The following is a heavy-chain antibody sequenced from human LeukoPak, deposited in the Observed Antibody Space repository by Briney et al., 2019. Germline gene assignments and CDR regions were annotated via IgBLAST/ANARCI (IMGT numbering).Heavy chain of an antibody. CDR3: SRFYSSGWASGAFDI. J-gene: IGHJ3*02. V-gene: IGHV3-49*04. D-gene: IGHD3-22*01. CDR1: GFTFSDYA. CDR2: IRNKANGGTT. Sequence: PGGSLRLSCTTSGFTFSDYAVSWVRQAPGKGLEWIGFIRNKANGGTTEYAASVKGRFTISRDDSKTIAHLQMSSLNTEDTAVYYCSRFYSSGWASGAFDIWGQGTMVTVSS.